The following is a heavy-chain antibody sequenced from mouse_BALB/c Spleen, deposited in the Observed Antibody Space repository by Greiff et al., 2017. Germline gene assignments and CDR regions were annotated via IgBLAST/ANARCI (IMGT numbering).Heavy chain of an antibody. J-gene: IGHJ2*01. D-gene: IGHD1-1*01. CDR3: ARDFYYYGSSYDYFDY. V-gene: IGHV2-9*02. CDR2: IWAGGST. CDR1: GFSLTSYG. Sequence: QVQLKESGPGLVAPSQSLSITCTVSGFSLTSYGVHWVRQPPGKGLEWLGVIWAGGSTNYNSALMSRLSISKDNSKSQVFLKMNSLQTDDTAMYYCARDFYYYGSSYDYFDYWGQGTTLTVSS.